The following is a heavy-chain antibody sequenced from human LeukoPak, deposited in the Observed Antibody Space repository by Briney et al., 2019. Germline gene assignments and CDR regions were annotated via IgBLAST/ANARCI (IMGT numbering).Heavy chain of an antibody. V-gene: IGHV1-3*04. Sequence: ASVKVSCKTSGCTFTNYGMHWVRQAPRQSLEWMGWINTGNGNTKSSQKFQDRVTLTRDTSASTAYMELNSLSSEDTAVYFCARVPLHDASGRYYPHWGQGTLVTVSS. CDR2: INTGNGNT. CDR1: GCTFTNYG. CDR3: ARVPLHDASGRYYPH. J-gene: IGHJ1*01. D-gene: IGHD1-26*01.